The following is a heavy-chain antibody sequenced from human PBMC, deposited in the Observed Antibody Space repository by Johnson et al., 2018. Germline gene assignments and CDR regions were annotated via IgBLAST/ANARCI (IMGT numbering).Heavy chain of an antibody. V-gene: IGHV3-20*04. D-gene: IGHD7-27*01. Sequence: VQLVQSGGGVVRPGGSLRLSCVASGITIGRHAMSWIRQPPGKGLEWVSGISWNAGRSGYAGSVRGRFTISRDNVKNSLYLQLSSLRVEDTALYYCARPPGRRLDIWGQGTMVTVSP. CDR1: GITIGRHA. CDR2: ISWNAGRS. J-gene: IGHJ3*02. CDR3: ARPPGRRLDI.